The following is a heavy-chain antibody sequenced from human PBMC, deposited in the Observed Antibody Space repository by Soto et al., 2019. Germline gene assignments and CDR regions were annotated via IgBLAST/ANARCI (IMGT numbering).Heavy chain of an antibody. J-gene: IGHJ4*02. V-gene: IGHV3-30*02. D-gene: IGHD2-15*01. CDR1: GFTFGNYG. CDR2: IMYDGSNK. Sequence: SLRLSCEASGFTFGNYGMHWVRQAPGKGLEWVAVIMYDGSNKYYAASVKGRFTISRDNSKNTLYLQLNSLRPEDTAVYYCAKDVPGYIFATLDYWGLGTLVTVSS. CDR3: AKDVPGYIFATLDY.